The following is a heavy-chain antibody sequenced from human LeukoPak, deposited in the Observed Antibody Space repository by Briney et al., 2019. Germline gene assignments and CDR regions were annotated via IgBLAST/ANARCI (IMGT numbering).Heavy chain of an antibody. V-gene: IGHV1-46*01. J-gene: IGHJ4*02. CDR3: ARAVPYYFGSGSTEEFDY. D-gene: IGHD3-10*01. Sequence: ASVKVSCKASGYTFTSYYMHWVRQAPGQGLEWMGIINPSGGSTSYAQKFQGRVTMTTDTSTSTAYMELRSLRSDDTAVYYCARAVPYYFGSGSTEEFDYWGQGTLVTVSS. CDR2: INPSGGST. CDR1: GYTFTSYY.